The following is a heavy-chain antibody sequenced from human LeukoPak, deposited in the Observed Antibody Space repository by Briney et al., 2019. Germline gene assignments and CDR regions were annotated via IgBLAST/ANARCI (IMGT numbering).Heavy chain of an antibody. J-gene: IGHJ6*04. V-gene: IGHV1-18*01. Sequence: ASVKVSCKASGYTFTSYGISWVRRAPGQGLEWMGWISAYNGNTNYAQKLQGRVTMTTDTSTSTAYMELRSLRSDDTAVYYCARDGITMVQGVIITDVWGKGTTVTVSS. CDR3: ARDGITMVQGVIITDV. CDR1: GYTFTSYG. D-gene: IGHD3-10*01. CDR2: ISAYNGNT.